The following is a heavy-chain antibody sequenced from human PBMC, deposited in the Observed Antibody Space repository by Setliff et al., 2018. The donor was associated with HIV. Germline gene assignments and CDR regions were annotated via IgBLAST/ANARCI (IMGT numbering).Heavy chain of an antibody. CDR2: INHSGSI. D-gene: IGHD3-16*01. CDR3: ARVGGPTWSPYYSQYMDV. V-gene: IGHV4-34*01. CDR1: GDSFSDYQ. J-gene: IGHJ6*03. Sequence: PSETLSLTCAVYGDSFSDYQWSWIRQPPGKGLEWIGEINHSGSINYNPSLRGRATISLDTPKNQFSPNLRSVTAADTAVYYCARVGGPTWSPYYSQYMDVWGKETTVTVSS.